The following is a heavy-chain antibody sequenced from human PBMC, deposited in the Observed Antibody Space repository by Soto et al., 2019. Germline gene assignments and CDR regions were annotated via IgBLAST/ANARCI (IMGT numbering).Heavy chain of an antibody. D-gene: IGHD2-2*01. V-gene: IGHV4-34*01. Sequence: TSETLSLTCAVYGGSFSGYYWSWIRQPPGKGLEWIGEINHSGSTTYNPSLKSRVTMSVDTSKNQFSLKLSSVTAADTAVYYCARVLGYCSSTSCAYHFDYWGQGTLVTVSS. CDR2: INHSGST. CDR1: GGSFSGYY. J-gene: IGHJ4*02. CDR3: ARVLGYCSSTSCAYHFDY.